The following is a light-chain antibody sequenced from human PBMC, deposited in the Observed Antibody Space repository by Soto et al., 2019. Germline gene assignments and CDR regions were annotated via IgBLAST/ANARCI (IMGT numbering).Light chain of an antibody. V-gene: IGKV1-16*01. CDR2: GAS. Sequence: DIQMTQSPSSLSASVGGRFTITCRASQGISNYLGWYQHKPGAAPKLLIFGASNLESGVPSRFSGSGSGTDFTLTISCLQSEDFATYYCQQYYSFPITFGQGTRLEIK. J-gene: IGKJ5*01. CDR3: QQYYSFPIT. CDR1: QGISNY.